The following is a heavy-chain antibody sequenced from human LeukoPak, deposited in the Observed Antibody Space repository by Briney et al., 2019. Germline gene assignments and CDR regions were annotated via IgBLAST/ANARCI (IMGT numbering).Heavy chain of an antibody. CDR2: ISGSGGST. J-gene: IGHJ4*02. CDR1: GFTFSSYA. V-gene: IGHV3-23*01. Sequence: PGGSLRLSCAASGFTFSSYAMSWVRQAPGKGLEWVSAISGSGGSTYYADSVKGRFTISRDNSKNTQYLQMNSLRAEDTAVYYCAKDGVLSSGYLLQLIYDYWGQGTLVTVSS. D-gene: IGHD3-22*01. CDR3: AKDGVLSSGYLLQLIYDY.